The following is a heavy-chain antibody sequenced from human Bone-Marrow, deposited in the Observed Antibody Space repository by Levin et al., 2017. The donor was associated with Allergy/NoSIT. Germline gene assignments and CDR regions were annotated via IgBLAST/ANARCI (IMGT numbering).Heavy chain of an antibody. CDR3: TRGHGLGGPDFDP. CDR1: GFTFSDYY. V-gene: IGHV3-72*01. Sequence: SGGSLRLSCAASGFTFSDYYMDWVRQAPGKGLEWVGRGRDRLNGYTATYAASVRDRFTISRDDSRNSVYLQMSSLKTDDTAVYYCTRGHGLGGPDFDPGGQGTLVTVSS. D-gene: IGHD3-16*01. CDR2: GRDRLNGYTA. J-gene: IGHJ5*02.